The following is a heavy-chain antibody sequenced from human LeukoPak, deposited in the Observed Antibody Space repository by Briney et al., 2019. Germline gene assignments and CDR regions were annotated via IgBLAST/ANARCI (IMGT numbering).Heavy chain of an antibody. CDR2: INPNSGDT. V-gene: IGHV1-2*06. CDR1: GYTFSGSY. J-gene: IGHJ6*03. D-gene: IGHD2-8*01. Sequence: RASVKVSCKASGYTFSGSYIHWVRQAPGQGLEWMGRINPNSGDTNFAQTFQGRVTMTRDTSITTAYMELSSLTSDDTAVYFCARSAEHCNNGVCFTDYYMDVWGKGTTVTVSS. CDR3: ARSAEHCNNGVCFTDYYMDV.